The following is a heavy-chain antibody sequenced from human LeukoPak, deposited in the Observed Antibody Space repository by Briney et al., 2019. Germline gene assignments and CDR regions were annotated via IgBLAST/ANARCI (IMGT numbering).Heavy chain of an antibody. J-gene: IGHJ6*02. Sequence: GRSLRLSCAASGFTLSSYGMHWVRQAPGKGLEWVAVIWYDGSNKYYADSVKGRFTISRDNSKNTLYLQMNSLRAEDTAVYYCARVRVPCYYGMDVWGQGTTVTVSS. CDR2: IWYDGSNK. CDR1: GFTLSSYG. V-gene: IGHV3-33*01. CDR3: ARVRVPCYYGMDV. D-gene: IGHD3-3*01.